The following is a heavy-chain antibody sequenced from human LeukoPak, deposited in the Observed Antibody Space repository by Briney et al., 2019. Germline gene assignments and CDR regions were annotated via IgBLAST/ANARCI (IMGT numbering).Heavy chain of an antibody. CDR3: AREWFDFDY. CDR2: ITGSGSST. CDR1: GFTFSNHA. D-gene: IGHD3-22*01. V-gene: IGHV3-23*01. J-gene: IGHJ4*02. Sequence: QTGGSLRLSCGASGFTFSNHAMTWVRQAPGKGLEWVSEITGSGSSTYYADSVKGRFTISRDNSKNTMFLQMNSVRAEDTATYYCAREWFDFDYWGQGILVTVSS.